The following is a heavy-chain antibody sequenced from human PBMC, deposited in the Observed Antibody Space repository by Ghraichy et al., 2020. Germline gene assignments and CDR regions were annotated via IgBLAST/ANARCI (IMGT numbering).Heavy chain of an antibody. V-gene: IGHV1-69*13. CDR1: GGTFSSYA. Sequence: SVKVSCKASGGTFSSYAISWVRQAPGQGLEWMGGIIPIFGTANYAQKFQGRVTITADESTSTAYMELSSLRSEDTAVYYCARRGYGSGEEEPGVIIRSPYSYMDVWGKGTTVTVSS. CDR2: IIPIFGTA. J-gene: IGHJ6*03. CDR3: ARRGYGSGEEEPGVIIRSPYSYMDV. D-gene: IGHD3-10*01.